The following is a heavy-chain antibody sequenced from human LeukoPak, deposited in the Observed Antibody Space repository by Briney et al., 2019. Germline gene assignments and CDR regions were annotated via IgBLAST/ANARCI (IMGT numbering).Heavy chain of an antibody. D-gene: IGHD2-2*02. J-gene: IGHJ4*02. CDR1: NASIISSSYY. CDR2: IYYRGRT. CDR3: ARGRCSSTSCYRGLGYFDY. Sequence: PSETLSLTCSVSNASIISSSYYWGWIRQPPGKGLEWNGSIYYRGRTYYNPSLKIRVTISADTSKNQFSLKLSSVTAADTAVYYCARGRCSSTSCYRGLGYFDYWGQGTLVTVSS. V-gene: IGHV4-39*01.